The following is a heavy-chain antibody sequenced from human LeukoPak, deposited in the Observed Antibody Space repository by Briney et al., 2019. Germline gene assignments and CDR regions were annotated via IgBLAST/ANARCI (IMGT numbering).Heavy chain of an antibody. CDR3: ATRYCSSTSCYAEYFQH. CDR2: INPNSGGT. D-gene: IGHD2-2*01. V-gene: IGHV1-2*02. J-gene: IGHJ1*01. CDR1: GYTFTGYY. Sequence: GASVKVSCKASGYTFTGYYMHWVRQAPGQGLEWMGWINPNSGGTKYAQKFQGRVTMTRDTSISTAYMELSRLRSDDTAVYYCATRYCSSTSCYAEYFQHWGQGTLVTVSS.